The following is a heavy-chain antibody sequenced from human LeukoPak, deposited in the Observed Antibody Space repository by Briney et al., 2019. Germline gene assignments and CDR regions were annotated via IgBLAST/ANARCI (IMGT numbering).Heavy chain of an antibody. CDR2: INPNSGGT. V-gene: IGHV1-2*02. CDR1: GYTFTGYY. Sequence: ASVMVSCKASGYTFTGYYVHWVRQAPGQGLEWMGWINPNSGGTNYAQNFQGRVTMTRDASSSTAYMELSRLRSDDTAVYYCARDIGDYYGAGSSFDYWGQGTLVTVSS. CDR3: ARDIGDYYGAGSSFDY. D-gene: IGHD3-10*01. J-gene: IGHJ4*02.